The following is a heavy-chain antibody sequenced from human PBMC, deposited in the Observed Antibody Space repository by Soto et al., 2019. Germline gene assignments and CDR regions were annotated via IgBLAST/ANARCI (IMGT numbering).Heavy chain of an antibody. V-gene: IGHV1-69*13. D-gene: IGHD3-22*01. J-gene: IGHJ4*02. CDR2: IIPIFGTA. CDR1: GGTFSSYA. CDR3: AREGGYDSTLSFDY. Sequence: ASVKVSCKASGGTFSSYAISWVRQAPGQGLEWMGGIIPIFGTANYAQKFQGRVTITADESTSTAYMELSSLRSEDTAVYYCAREGGYDSTLSFDYWGQGTLVTVSS.